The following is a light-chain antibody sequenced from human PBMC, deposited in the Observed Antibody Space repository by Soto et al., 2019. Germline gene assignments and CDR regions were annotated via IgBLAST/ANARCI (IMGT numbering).Light chain of an antibody. CDR2: SNN. Sequence: QSALTQPPSASGTPGQRVSISCSGSISNIGTNTVTWYQQLPGTAPKLLIYSNNERPSGVPDRFSGSKSGTSASLAISGLQSEDEADYYCATWDDSLDGPVFGGGTQLTVL. CDR3: ATWDDSLDGPV. CDR1: ISNIGTNT. J-gene: IGLJ2*01. V-gene: IGLV1-44*01.